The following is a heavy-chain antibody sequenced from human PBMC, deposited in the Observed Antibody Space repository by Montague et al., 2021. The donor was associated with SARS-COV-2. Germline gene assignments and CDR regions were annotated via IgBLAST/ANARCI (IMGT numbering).Heavy chain of an antibody. D-gene: IGHD1-26*01. V-gene: IGHV4-59*08. J-gene: IGHJ6*02. CDR3: ARLGAGGNYYRSYYYALDV. Sequence: SETLSLTCTVSGGSISSYHWSWIRQPPGKGLEWIGYIYYNGSTNYNPSPKSRVTISVDTSNNQFSLKLTSVTAADAAVYYCARLGAGGNYYRSYYYALDVWGQGTTVTVSS. CDR2: IYYNGST. CDR1: GGSISSYH.